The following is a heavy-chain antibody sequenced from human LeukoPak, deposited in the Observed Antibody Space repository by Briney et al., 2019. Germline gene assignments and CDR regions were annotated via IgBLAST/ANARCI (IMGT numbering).Heavy chain of an antibody. D-gene: IGHD3-22*01. CDR2: IYSGGST. CDR1: GFTVSSNY. Sequence: GGSLRLSCAASGFTVSSNYMSWVRQAPGKGLEWVSVIYSGGSTYCADSVKGRFTISRDNSKNTLYLQMNSPRAEDTATYYCALKGGHYYHFDAWGQGTLVTVSS. V-gene: IGHV3-53*01. CDR3: ALKGGHYYHFDA. J-gene: IGHJ4*02.